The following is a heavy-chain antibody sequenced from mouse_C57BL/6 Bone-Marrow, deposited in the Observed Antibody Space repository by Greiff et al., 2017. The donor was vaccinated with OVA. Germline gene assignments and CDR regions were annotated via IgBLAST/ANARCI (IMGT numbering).Heavy chain of an antibody. CDR3: AITTVVENYAMDY. V-gene: IGHV3-1*01. J-gene: IGHJ4*01. CDR1: GYSITSGYD. Sequence: EVKVEESGPGMVKPSQSLSLTCTVTGYSITSGYDWHWIRHFPGNKLEWMGYISYSGSTNYNPSLKSRISITHDTSKNHFFLKLNSVTTEDTATYYCAITTVVENYAMDYWGQGTSVTVSS. CDR2: ISYSGST. D-gene: IGHD1-1*01.